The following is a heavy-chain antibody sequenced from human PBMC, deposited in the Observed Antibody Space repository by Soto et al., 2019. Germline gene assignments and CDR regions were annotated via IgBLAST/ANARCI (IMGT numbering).Heavy chain of an antibody. CDR3: ARDRRNWNDDRPLDY. Sequence: GASVKVSCKASGGTFSSYAFNWVRQAPGQGLEWMGGIIPIFATASNAQKFQGRVTITADESTSTAYMELSSLRSEDTAVYYCARDRRNWNDDRPLDYWGQGTLVTVSS. CDR1: GGTFSSYA. V-gene: IGHV1-69*13. J-gene: IGHJ4*02. D-gene: IGHD1-20*01. CDR2: IIPIFATA.